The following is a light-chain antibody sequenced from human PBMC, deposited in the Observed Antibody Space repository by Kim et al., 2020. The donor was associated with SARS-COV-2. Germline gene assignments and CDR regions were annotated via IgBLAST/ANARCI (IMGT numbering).Light chain of an antibody. J-gene: IGLJ1*01. CDR2: YDT. V-gene: IGLV3-21*04. Sequence: VAPGGTATVTCEGNNIGSYSVHWYQQRPGQAPVLVIYYDTDRPSGIPARFFGSNSGNAATLTISGVDAGDEADYYCQVWDSTTSGLFGPGTKVTVL. CDR1: NIGSYS. CDR3: QVWDSTTSGL.